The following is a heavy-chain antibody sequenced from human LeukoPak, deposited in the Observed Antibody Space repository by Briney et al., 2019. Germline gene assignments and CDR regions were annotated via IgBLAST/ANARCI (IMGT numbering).Heavy chain of an antibody. CDR3: ARTPRTCSSTSCPIGRFDP. V-gene: IGHV4-59*01. D-gene: IGHD2-2*01. Sequence: SETLSLTCTVPGGSISSYYWSWIRQPPGKGLEWIGYIYYSGSTSYNPSLKSRVTISVDTSKNQFSLKLSSVTAADTAVYYCARTPRTCSSTSCPIGRFDPWGQGTLVTVSS. CDR2: IYYSGST. CDR1: GGSISSYY. J-gene: IGHJ5*02.